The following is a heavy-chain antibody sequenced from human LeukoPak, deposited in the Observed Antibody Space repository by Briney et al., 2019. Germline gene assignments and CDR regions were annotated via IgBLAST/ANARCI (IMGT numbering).Heavy chain of an antibody. V-gene: IGHV3-30*04. CDR1: GFTFSSYA. Sequence: PGRSLRLSCAASGFTFSSYAMHWVRQAPGKGLEWVAVISYDGSNKYYADSVKGRFTISRDNSKNTLYLQMNSLRAEDTAVYYCARDQSPSSSWPRHLDAFDIWGQGTMVTVSS. J-gene: IGHJ3*02. D-gene: IGHD6-13*01. CDR2: ISYDGSNK. CDR3: ARDQSPSSSWPRHLDAFDI.